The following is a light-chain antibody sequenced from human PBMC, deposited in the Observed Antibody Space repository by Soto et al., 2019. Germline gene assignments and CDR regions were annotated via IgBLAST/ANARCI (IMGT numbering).Light chain of an antibody. CDR1: QSISDS. J-gene: IGKJ1*01. Sequence: DIQMTQSPSTLSASVGDRVTITCRASQSISDSLAWYQQKPGKAPKLLIYEASSLKSGVPSRFSGSRSGTEYTLTISSVQPDEFATYYCQQYNGYWTFGQGTKVEIK. CDR3: QQYNGYWT. V-gene: IGKV1-5*03. CDR2: EAS.